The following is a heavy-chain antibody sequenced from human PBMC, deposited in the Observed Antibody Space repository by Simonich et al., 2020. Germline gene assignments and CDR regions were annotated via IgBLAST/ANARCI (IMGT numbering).Heavy chain of an antibody. J-gene: IGHJ3*02. CDR2: INPNSGGT. D-gene: IGHD7-27*01. CDR1: GYTFTGDY. V-gene: IGHV1-2*02. CDR3: ARGTGDDAFDI. Sequence: QVQLVQSGAEVKKPGASVKVSCKASGYTFTGDYMHWVRQAPGQGLAWMGWINPNSGGTNYAQKVQGRVTMTRDTSISTAYMELSRLRSDDTAVYYCARGTGDDAFDIWGQGTMVTVSS.